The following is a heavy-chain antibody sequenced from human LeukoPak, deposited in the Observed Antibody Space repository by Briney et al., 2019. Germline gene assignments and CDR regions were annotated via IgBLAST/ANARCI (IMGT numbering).Heavy chain of an antibody. J-gene: IGHJ4*02. D-gene: IGHD6-6*01. V-gene: IGHV1-18*01. CDR1: GYTFTSYG. CDR2: ISAYNGNT. CDR3: ARVLRYSSSSGRAYYFDY. Sequence: ASVKVSCKASGYTFTSYGISWVRQAPGQGLEWMGWISAYNGNTNYAQKLQGRVTMTTDTSTSTAYMELRSLRSDDTAVYYCARVLRYSSSSGRAYYFDYWGQGTLVTVSS.